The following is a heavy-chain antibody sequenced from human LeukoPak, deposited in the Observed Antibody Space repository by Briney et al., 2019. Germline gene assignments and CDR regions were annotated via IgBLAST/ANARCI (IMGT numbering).Heavy chain of an antibody. CDR3: ARDGGSGNPVFVHDY. D-gene: IGHD3-16*01. Sequence: PGGSLRLSCAASGFTFSSYSMNWVRQAPGKGLEWVSSISSSSSYIYYADSVKGRLTISRDNAKNSLYLQMNSLRAEDTAVYYCARDGGSGNPVFVHDYWGRGTLVTVSS. CDR1: GFTFSSYS. V-gene: IGHV3-21*01. CDR2: ISSSSSYI. J-gene: IGHJ4*02.